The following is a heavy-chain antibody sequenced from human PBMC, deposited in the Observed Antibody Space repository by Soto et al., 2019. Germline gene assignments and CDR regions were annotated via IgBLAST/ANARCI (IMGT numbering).Heavy chain of an antibody. D-gene: IGHD3-22*01. J-gene: IGHJ4*02. Sequence: QVQLVQSGAEVKKPGASVKVSCKASGYTFTSYGISWVRQAPGQGLEWMGWISAYNGNTNYAQKLQGRVTMTTDTSTSTAYMELRSLRSDDTAVYYCAGVRITMIVVVTPDYWGQGTLVTVSS. V-gene: IGHV1-18*01. CDR3: AGVRITMIVVVTPDY. CDR1: GYTFTSYG. CDR2: ISAYNGNT.